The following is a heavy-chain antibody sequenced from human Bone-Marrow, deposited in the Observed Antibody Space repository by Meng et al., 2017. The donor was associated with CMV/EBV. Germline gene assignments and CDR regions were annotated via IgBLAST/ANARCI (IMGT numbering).Heavy chain of an antibody. CDR2: IYYTGT. J-gene: IGHJ4*02. D-gene: IGHD3-10*01. CDR1: GGSVSSGSYY. CDR3: ARMRGSGSEDY. Sequence: LRLSCTVSGGSVSSGSYYWSWIRQPPGKGLEWLGYIYYTGTYYNPSLTSRIVISLDSSNNRYSLTLRSVTAADTALYYCARMRGSGSEDYWGPGTLVTVSS. V-gene: IGHV4-31*03.